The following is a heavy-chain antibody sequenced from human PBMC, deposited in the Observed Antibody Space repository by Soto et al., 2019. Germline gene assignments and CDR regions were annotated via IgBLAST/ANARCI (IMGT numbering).Heavy chain of an antibody. CDR2: TYYWSKWYN. CDR3: ARDLIAAAGTARLSFDY. V-gene: IGHV6-1*01. CDR1: GDSVSSNSAA. D-gene: IGHD6-13*01. Sequence: PSQTLSLTCAISGDSVSSNSAAWDWIRQSPSRGLEWLGRTYYWSKWYNDYAVSVKSRITINPDTSKNQFSLQLNSVTPEDTAVYYCARDLIAAAGTARLSFDYWGQGTLVTVSS. J-gene: IGHJ4*02.